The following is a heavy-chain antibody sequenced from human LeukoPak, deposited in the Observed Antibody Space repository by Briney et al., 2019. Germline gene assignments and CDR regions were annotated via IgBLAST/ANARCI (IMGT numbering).Heavy chain of an antibody. V-gene: IGHV4-39*01. Sequence: SETLSLTCTVSGDSITNSNYFWGWIRQPPGQGLEWIGEVFYNGNTHYNPSLKSRVTISTDTSKNQFSLTLTAVTASDTAIYYCARRSPLVVVTAAHYYDYWGQGTLVTVSS. J-gene: IGHJ4*02. CDR1: GDSITNSNYF. CDR3: ARRSPLVVVTAAHYYDY. CDR2: VFYNGNT. D-gene: IGHD2-21*02.